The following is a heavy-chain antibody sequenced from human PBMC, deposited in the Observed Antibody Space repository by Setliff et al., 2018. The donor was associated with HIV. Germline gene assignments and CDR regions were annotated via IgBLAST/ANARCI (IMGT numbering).Heavy chain of an antibody. V-gene: IGHV4-59*01. CDR2: IYYSGST. Sequence: PSETLSLTCTVSGGSISSYYWSWIRQPPGKGLEGIGYIYYSGSTNYNPSLKSRVTISVDTSKNQFSLKLSSVTAADTAVYFCARRTNGYAALDYWGQGTLVTVSS. CDR1: GGSISSYY. D-gene: IGHD5-12*01. J-gene: IGHJ4*02. CDR3: ARRTNGYAALDY.